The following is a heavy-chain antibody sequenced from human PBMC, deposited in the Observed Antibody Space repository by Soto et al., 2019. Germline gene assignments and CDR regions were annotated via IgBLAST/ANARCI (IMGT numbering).Heavy chain of an antibody. V-gene: IGHV4-59*04. CDR1: GGSISSYY. Sequence: PSETLSLTCTVSGGSISSYYWSWIRQPPGKGLEWIGYIYYSGKTHYNPSLKSRTTISVDRSRNQFSLQVSSVTAADTAVYYCVKNLPRTGRFDYWGQGTVVTVSS. J-gene: IGHJ4*02. CDR2: IYYSGKT. CDR3: VKNLPRTGRFDY.